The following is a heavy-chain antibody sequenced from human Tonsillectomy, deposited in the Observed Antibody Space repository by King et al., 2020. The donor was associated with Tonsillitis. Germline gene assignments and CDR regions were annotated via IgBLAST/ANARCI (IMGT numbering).Heavy chain of an antibody. V-gene: IGHV4-39*01. CDR3: AAPKRWLHLNWYFDL. Sequence: QLQLQESGPGLVKPSETLSLTCTVSGGSISSSSYYWGWIRQPPGKGLEWIGSFYFTGTTYYNPSLKSRVTISVDTSKNQFSLKLSSVTAADTAVYYCAAPKRWLHLNWYFDLWGRGTLVTVSS. CDR2: FYFTGTT. J-gene: IGHJ2*01. CDR1: GGSISSSSYY. D-gene: IGHD5-24*01.